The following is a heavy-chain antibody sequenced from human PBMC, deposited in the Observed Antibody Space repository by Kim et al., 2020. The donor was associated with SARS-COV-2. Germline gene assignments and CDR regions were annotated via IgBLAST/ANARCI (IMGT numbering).Heavy chain of an antibody. V-gene: IGHV3-11*06. CDR3: ARDQPSGVVVPANWFDP. Sequence: KGRFTISRDNAKNSLYLQMNSLRAEDTAVYYCARDQPSGVVVPANWFDPWGQGTLVTVS. D-gene: IGHD2-2*01. J-gene: IGHJ5*02.